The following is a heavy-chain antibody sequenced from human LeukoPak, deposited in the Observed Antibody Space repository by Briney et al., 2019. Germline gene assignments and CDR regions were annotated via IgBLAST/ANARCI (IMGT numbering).Heavy chain of an antibody. J-gene: IGHJ4*02. CDR1: GGSISTSSYY. CDR3: ATHPLYDSRAYYACYFDY. Sequence: SETLSLTCTVSGGSISTSSYYWSWIRQPPGKGLEWIGSIHYSGSTYYNPSLKSRLTISVDTAKNHFSLKLSSVTAADTAVYFCATHPLYDSRAYYACYFDYWGQGALVTVSS. D-gene: IGHD3-22*01. V-gene: IGHV4-39*01. CDR2: IHYSGST.